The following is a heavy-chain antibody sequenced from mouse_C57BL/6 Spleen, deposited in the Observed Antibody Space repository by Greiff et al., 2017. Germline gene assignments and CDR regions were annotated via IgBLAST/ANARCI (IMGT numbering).Heavy chain of an antibody. J-gene: IGHJ4*01. Sequence: QVQLQQSGAELVKPGASVKMSCKASGYTFTSYWITWVKQRPGQGLEWIGDIYPGSGSTNYNEKFKSKATLTVDTSSSTAYMQLSSLTSEDSAVYYCARSGYYGRDAMDYWGQGTSVTVSS. D-gene: IGHD1-1*01. CDR1: GYTFTSYW. CDR2: IYPGSGST. V-gene: IGHV1-55*01. CDR3: ARSGYYGRDAMDY.